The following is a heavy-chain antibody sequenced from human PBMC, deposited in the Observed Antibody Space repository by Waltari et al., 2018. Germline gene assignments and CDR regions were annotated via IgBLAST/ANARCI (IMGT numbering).Heavy chain of an antibody. CDR2: IYYSGST. CDR1: GGSISSRSYY. D-gene: IGHD6-19*01. Sequence: QLQLQESGPGLVKPSETLSLTCTVSGGSISSRSYYWGWIRQPPGKGLEWIGSIYYSGSTYYNPSLKSRVTISVDTSKNQFSLKLSSVTAADTAVYYCARAHSSGWYRAEYFQHWGQGTLVTVSS. V-gene: IGHV4-39*01. J-gene: IGHJ1*01. CDR3: ARAHSSGWYRAEYFQH.